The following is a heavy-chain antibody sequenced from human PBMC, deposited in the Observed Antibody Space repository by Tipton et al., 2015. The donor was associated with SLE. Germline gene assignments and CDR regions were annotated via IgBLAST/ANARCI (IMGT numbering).Heavy chain of an antibody. CDR3: ASEIMSEMATSDYFDY. J-gene: IGHJ4*02. CDR1: GGSISSSSFY. Sequence: GLVKPSKTLSLTCTVSGGSISSSSFYWGWIRQPPGKGLEWIGSIHYSGSTYFNPSLKSRVTISADTSKNQFSLKLSSVTAADTAVYYCASEIMSEMATSDYFDYWGQGTLVTVSS. D-gene: IGHD5-24*01. CDR2: IHYSGST. V-gene: IGHV4-39*01.